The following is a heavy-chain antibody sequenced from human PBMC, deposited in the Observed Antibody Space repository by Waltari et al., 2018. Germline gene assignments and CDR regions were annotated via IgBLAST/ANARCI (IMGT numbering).Heavy chain of an antibody. D-gene: IGHD5-12*01. J-gene: IGHJ2*01. CDR2: ISGSGGST. Sequence: VQPGGSLRLSCAASGFTFSSYAMSWVRQAPGKGLEWVSAISGSGGSTYYADSVKGRFTISRDNSKNTLYLQMNSLRAEDTAVYYCARDTGIVATIGTENWYFDLWGRGTLVTVSS. CDR3: ARDTGIVATIGTENWYFDL. V-gene: IGHV3-23*01. CDR1: GFTFSSYA.